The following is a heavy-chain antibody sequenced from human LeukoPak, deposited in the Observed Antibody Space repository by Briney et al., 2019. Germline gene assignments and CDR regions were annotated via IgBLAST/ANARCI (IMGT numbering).Heavy chain of an antibody. J-gene: IGHJ4*02. V-gene: IGHV3-23*01. D-gene: IGHD3-9*01. CDR2: ISGRDDST. CDR3: AKWGDYDVLTGYYDSDY. Sequence: GASLRLSCAASGFSFSNYAMSWVRQVPGKGLEWVSAISGRDDSTYYADSVKGRFTISRDTSKNTLYLQMNSLRAEDAAVYYCAKWGDYDVLTGYYDSDYWGQGTLVTVSS. CDR1: GFSFSNYA.